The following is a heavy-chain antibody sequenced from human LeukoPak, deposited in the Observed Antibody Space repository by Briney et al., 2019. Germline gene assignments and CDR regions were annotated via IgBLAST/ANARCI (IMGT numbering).Heavy chain of an antibody. CDR2: IYYSGST. D-gene: IGHD6-19*01. J-gene: IGHJ4*02. Sequence: SETLSLTCTVSGGSISSSSYYWGWIRQPPGKGLEWIGSIYYSGSTYYNPSLKSRVTISVGTSKNQFSLKLSSVTAADTAVYYCARPVAGVYYFDYWGQGTLVTVSS. CDR3: ARPVAGVYYFDY. V-gene: IGHV4-39*01. CDR1: GGSISSSSYY.